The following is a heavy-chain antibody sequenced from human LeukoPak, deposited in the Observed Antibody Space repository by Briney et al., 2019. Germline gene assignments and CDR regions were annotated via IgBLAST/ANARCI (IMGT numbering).Heavy chain of an antibody. CDR1: GGSFSGYY. D-gene: IGHD6-19*01. CDR3: ARHSSVEGDY. J-gene: IGHJ4*02. CDR2: INHSGST. Sequence: SETLSLTCAVYGGSFSGYYWSWIRQPPGKGLEWIGEINHSGSTNYNPSLKSRVTISVDTSKNQFSLKLSSVTAADTAVYYCARHSSVEGDYWGQGTLVTVSS. V-gene: IGHV4-34*01.